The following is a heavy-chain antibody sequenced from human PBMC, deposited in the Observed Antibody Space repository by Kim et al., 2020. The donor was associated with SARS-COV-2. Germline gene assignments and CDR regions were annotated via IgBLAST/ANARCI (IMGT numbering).Heavy chain of an antibody. Sequence: SETLSLTCTVSGGSISSYYWSWIRQPPGKGLEWIGYIYYSGSTNYNPSLKSRVTISVDTSKNQFSLKLSSVTAADTAVYYCARDSAIAAAGTELWGGMDVWGQGPTVTVSS. CDR2: IYYSGST. J-gene: IGHJ6*02. CDR3: ARDSAIAAAGTELWGGMDV. D-gene: IGHD6-13*01. V-gene: IGHV4-59*13. CDR1: GGSISSYY.